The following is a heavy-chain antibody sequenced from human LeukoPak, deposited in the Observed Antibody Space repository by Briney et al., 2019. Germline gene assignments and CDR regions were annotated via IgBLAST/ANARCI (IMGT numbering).Heavy chain of an antibody. CDR1: GFTFSSYS. Sequence: GGSLRLSCAASGFTFSSYSMNWVRQAPGKGLEWVSSISSSSSYIYYADSVKGRFTISRDNAKNSLYLQMNSLRAEDTAVYYCARDWPTIAAAGTIPEYFQHWGQGTLVTVSS. CDR3: ARDWPTIAAAGTIPEYFQH. J-gene: IGHJ1*01. CDR2: ISSSSSYI. D-gene: IGHD6-13*01. V-gene: IGHV3-21*01.